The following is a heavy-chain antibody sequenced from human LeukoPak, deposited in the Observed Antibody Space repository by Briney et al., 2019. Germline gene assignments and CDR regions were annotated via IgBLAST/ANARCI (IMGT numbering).Heavy chain of an antibody. CDR1: GSGYSIRGGFY. Sequence: PSQTLSLTCTVSGSGYSIRGGFYWGWIRQPPGKGLEWIGSIYHSGSTYYNTSRKSRATISVDTSKNQFSLKLKFVAAADTALYYCAGQFDSRGSYFYWGQGTLVTVSS. CDR2: IYHSGST. CDR3: AGQFDSRGSYFY. D-gene: IGHD3-22*01. V-gene: IGHV4-38-2*02. J-gene: IGHJ4*03.